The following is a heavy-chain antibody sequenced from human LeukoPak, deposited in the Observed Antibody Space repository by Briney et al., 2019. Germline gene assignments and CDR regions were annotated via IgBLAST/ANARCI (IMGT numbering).Heavy chain of an antibody. V-gene: IGHV3-7*01. D-gene: IGHD2-15*01. CDR3: ARWARYCSSGSCYSWFDP. J-gene: IGHJ5*02. Sequence: GGSLRLSCAASGFTFRSYWMSWVRQAPAKGLEWVANMKLDGSEEYYVDSVKGRFTISSDNAKNSLYLQMNSLRVDDTAVYYCARWARYCSSGSCYSWFDPWGQGTLVTVSS. CDR1: GFTFRSYW. CDR2: MKLDGSEE.